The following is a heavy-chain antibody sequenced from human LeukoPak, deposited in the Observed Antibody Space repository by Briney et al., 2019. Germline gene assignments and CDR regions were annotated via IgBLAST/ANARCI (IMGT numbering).Heavy chain of an antibody. D-gene: IGHD6-13*01. CDR1: GFTFDDYA. J-gene: IGHJ4*02. V-gene: IGHV3-9*01. CDR3: AKGSQQRLVGSPDY. CDR2: ISWNSGSI. Sequence: PGGSLRLSCAASGFTFDDYAMHWVRQAPGKGLEWVSGISWNSGSIGYADSVKGRFTISRDNAKNSLYLQMNSLRAEDTALYYCAKGSQQRLVGSPDYWGQGTLVTVSS.